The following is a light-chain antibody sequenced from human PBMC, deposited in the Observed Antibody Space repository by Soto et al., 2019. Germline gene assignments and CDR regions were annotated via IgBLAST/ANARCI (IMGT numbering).Light chain of an antibody. Sequence: DIQMTQSPSTLSASVGDRVTITCRASQSISSWLAWYQQKPGKAPKLLIYKASSLESGVPSRFSGSGSGTEFTLTIISLQPDVFATYYCQQYNSYPVGFGQGTKVEVK. CDR2: KAS. CDR1: QSISSW. CDR3: QQYNSYPVG. J-gene: IGKJ1*01. V-gene: IGKV1-5*03.